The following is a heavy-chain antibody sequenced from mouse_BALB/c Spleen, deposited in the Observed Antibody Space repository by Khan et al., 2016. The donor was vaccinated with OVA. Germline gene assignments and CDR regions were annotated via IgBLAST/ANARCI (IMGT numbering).Heavy chain of an antibody. D-gene: IGHD2-10*02. J-gene: IGHJ2*01. CDR2: IDPYYGGA. Sequence: VQLQQSGPELEKPGASVKISCKASGYSFTGYNMNWVKQSNGKSLEWIGNIDPYYGGATYNQEFKGKATLTVDKSSSTAYMQLKSLTSEDSAVYYCTRGYGNYVRYYFDYWGQGTTLTVSS. V-gene: IGHV1-39*01. CDR1: GYSFTGYN. CDR3: TRGYGNYVRYYFDY.